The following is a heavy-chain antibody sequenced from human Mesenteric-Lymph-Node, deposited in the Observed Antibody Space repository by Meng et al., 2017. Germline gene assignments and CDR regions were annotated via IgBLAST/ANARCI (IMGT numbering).Heavy chain of an antibody. V-gene: IGHV4-39*07. Sequence: GSLRLSCTVSGGSISSSSYYWGWIRQPPGKGLEWIGSIYYSGSTNYNPSLKSRVTISADTSKNQFSLKLSSVTAADTAVYYCARARYDSSGHLYYYGMDVWGQGTTVTVSS. J-gene: IGHJ6*02. CDR3: ARARYDSSGHLYYYGMDV. CDR2: IYYSGST. D-gene: IGHD3-22*01. CDR1: GGSISSSSYY.